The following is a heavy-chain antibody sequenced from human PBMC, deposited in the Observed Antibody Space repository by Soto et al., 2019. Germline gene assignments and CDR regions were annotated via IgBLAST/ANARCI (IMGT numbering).Heavy chain of an antibody. CDR1: GGSISSGGYH. V-gene: IGHV4-31*03. Sequence: LSLTCTVSGGSISSGGYHWSWIRQHPGKGLEWIGYIYYSGSTYYNPSLKSRVTISVDTSKNQFSLKLSSVTAADTAVYYCAREDSYGPFDYWGQGTLVTVS. CDR2: IYYSGST. CDR3: AREDSYGPFDY. D-gene: IGHD5-18*01. J-gene: IGHJ4*02.